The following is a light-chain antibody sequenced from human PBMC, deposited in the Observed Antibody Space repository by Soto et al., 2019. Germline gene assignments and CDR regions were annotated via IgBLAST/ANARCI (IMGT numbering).Light chain of an antibody. CDR1: QSVGSR. Sequence: EIVVTQSPATLSLSPGERSTLSCRASQSVGSRLAWYQQKVGQAPRLVIYGASTRATAFPDRFSGSGSGTDFTLTISRLEPEDFAVYYCQQYGSSPRTFGQGTKVDIK. CDR2: GAS. J-gene: IGKJ1*01. V-gene: IGKV3-20*01. CDR3: QQYGSSPRT.